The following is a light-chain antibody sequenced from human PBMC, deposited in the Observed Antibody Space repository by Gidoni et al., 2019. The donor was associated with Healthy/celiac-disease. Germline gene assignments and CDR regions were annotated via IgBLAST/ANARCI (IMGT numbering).Light chain of an antibody. V-gene: IGKV1-5*01. CDR1: QSISSW. Sequence: DIQMTQSPSTLSASVGDRVTITCRASQSISSWLAWYQQKPGKAPQLLIYDASSLESGVPSRFRGSASATEFTLTISSLQPDDFATYYSQQYNRSSPGYTFGQGTKLEIK. CDR2: DAS. CDR3: QQYNRSSPGYT. J-gene: IGKJ2*01.